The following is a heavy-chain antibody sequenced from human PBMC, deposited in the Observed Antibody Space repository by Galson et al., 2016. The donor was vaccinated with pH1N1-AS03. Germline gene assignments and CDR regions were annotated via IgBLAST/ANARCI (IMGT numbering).Heavy chain of an antibody. J-gene: IGHJ6*02. CDR1: GFTFSNAW. Sequence: PGLSCAASGFTFSNAWMTWVRQAPGKGLEWVGRIKSKSDGGTTDYAAPVKARFTISRDDSKNTLYLQMNSLKTEDTAVYYCSTDETFYYYYGMDVWGRGTTVTVSS. CDR3: STDETFYYYYGMDV. V-gene: IGHV3-15*01. CDR2: IKSKSDGGTT.